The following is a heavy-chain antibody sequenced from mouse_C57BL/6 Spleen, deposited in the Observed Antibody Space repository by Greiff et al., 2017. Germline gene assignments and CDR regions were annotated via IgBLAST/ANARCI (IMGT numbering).Heavy chain of an antibody. CDR3: AGGGTVVFDY. V-gene: IGHV1-80*01. CDR2: IYPGDGDT. J-gene: IGHJ2*01. Sequence: QVQLQQSGAELVKPGASVKISCKASGYAFSSYWMNWVKQRPGKGLEWIGQIYPGDGDTNYNGKFKGKATLTADKSSSTAYMQLSSLTSEDAEVYSCAGGGTVVFDYWGQGTTLTVSS. CDR1: GYAFSSYW. D-gene: IGHD1-1*01.